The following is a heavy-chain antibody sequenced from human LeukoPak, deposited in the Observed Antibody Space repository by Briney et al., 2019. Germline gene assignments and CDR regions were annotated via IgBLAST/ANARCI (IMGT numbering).Heavy chain of an antibody. V-gene: IGHV3-23*01. CDR2: ISGSGGST. J-gene: IGHJ4*02. D-gene: IGHD4/OR15-4a*01. CDR1: GFPFSIYA. Sequence: GSLSLSCAASGFPFSIYAMSGGRQAPGKGREGGSAISGSGGSTYYAVSAKGRCPVSRDNAQNTLYLQRNSLRAGHRAVVCCATNYGWGQRTLVTVS. CDR3: ATNYG.